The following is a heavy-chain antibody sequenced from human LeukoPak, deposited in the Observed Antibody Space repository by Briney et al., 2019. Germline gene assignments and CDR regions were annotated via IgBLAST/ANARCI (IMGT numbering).Heavy chain of an antibody. D-gene: IGHD5-12*01. Sequence: PGGSLRLSCAASGFTFSTYWMTWVRQAPGKGLEWVANIKPDGNEKYYVDSVKGRFTISRDNGKNSLYLQMDSLRAEDTAVYSCARGYSGFNSWGQGTLVTVPS. V-gene: IGHV3-7*04. CDR3: ARGYSGFNS. J-gene: IGHJ5*02. CDR2: IKPDGNEK. CDR1: GFTFSTYW.